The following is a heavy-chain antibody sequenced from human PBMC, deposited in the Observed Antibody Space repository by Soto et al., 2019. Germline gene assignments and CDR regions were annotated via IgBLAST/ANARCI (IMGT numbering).Heavy chain of an antibody. CDR2: IDSDGNST. CDR3: VRDDVGVGIDY. CDR1: GFTFSSYW. J-gene: IGHJ4*02. Sequence: EVQLVESGGGLVQPGGSLRLSCAASGFTFSSYWIHWVRQVPGKGLVWVSHIDSDGNSTTYADSVKGRFTISRDNAKNTVYLQMNSLRAEDTAVYYCVRDDVGVGIDYWGLGTLVTVS. V-gene: IGHV3-74*03. D-gene: IGHD1-26*01.